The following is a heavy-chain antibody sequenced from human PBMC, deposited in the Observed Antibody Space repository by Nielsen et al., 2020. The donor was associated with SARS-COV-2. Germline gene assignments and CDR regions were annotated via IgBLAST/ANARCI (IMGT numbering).Heavy chain of an antibody. V-gene: IGHV3-48*03. Sequence: GESLKISCAASGFTFSTYEMTWVRQAPGKGLEWVSYVSGTGDTKNYADFVKGRFTISRDNAKNSLSLQINSLRDEDTAVYYCARGGLMVRGADGMDVWGQGTTVTVSS. CDR2: VSGTGDTK. D-gene: IGHD3-10*01. J-gene: IGHJ6*02. CDR1: GFTFSTYE. CDR3: ARGGLMVRGADGMDV.